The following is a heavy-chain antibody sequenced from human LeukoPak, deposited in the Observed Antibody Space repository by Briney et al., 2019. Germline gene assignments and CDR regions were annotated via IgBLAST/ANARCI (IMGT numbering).Heavy chain of an antibody. CDR2: IYSDGST. V-gene: IGHV3-53*01. CDR3: ARAYDP. J-gene: IGHJ5*02. CDR1: GFAVSSNY. Sequence: GGSLRLSCAASGFAVSSNYISWVRQAPGKGLEWVSVIYSDGSTFYADSVRGRFTISRDISKNTVYLQMNGLRAEDTAMYYCARAYDPWGQGTLVTVSS.